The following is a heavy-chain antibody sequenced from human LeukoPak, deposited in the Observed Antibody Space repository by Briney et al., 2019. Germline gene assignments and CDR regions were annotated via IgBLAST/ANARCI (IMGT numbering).Heavy chain of an antibody. CDR1: GCTFTGYY. V-gene: IGHV1-2*06. J-gene: IGHJ4*02. CDR2: INPNSGGT. Sequence: ASVKVSCKASGCTFTGYYMHWVRQAPGQGLEWMGRINPNSGGTNYAQKFQGRVTMTRDTSIRTAYMELSRLRSDDTAVYYCARDSVPHYYDSSGYYGSTDNFDYWGQGTLVTVSS. D-gene: IGHD3-22*01. CDR3: ARDSVPHYYDSSGYYGSTDNFDY.